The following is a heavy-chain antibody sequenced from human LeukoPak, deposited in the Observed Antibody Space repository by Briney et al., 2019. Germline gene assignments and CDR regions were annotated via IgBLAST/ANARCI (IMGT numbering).Heavy chain of an antibody. J-gene: IGHJ4*02. CDR3: ARELRGENFDF. Sequence: GGSLRLSCAASGFTFSSYNMNWVRQAPGVGLELVSYISPTSTIFYADSVRGRFTISRDNVKNSLYLQKNSLRVEDTAVYYCARELRGENFDFWGQGTLVTVS. CDR1: GFTFSSYN. CDR2: ISPTSTI. V-gene: IGHV3-48*01. D-gene: IGHD3-10*01.